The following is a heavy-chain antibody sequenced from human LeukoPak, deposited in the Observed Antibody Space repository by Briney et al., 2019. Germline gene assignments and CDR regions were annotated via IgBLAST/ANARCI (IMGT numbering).Heavy chain of an antibody. V-gene: IGHV3-30*02. CDR3: AKDPFTSGWYLDYFDH. CDR2: IRYDGSNK. CDR1: GFTFSSYG. J-gene: IGHJ4*02. D-gene: IGHD6-19*01. Sequence: GGSLRLSCAASGFTFSSYGMHWVRQGPGEGLEGVAFIRYDGSNKYYADSVKGRLTISRDNSKNTLYLQMNSLSAEDTAVYYCAKDPFTSGWYLDYFDHWGQGTLVTVSS.